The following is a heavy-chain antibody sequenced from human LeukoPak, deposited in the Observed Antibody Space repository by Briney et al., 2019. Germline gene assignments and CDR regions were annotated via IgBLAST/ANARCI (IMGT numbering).Heavy chain of an antibody. CDR1: GFTFSNYG. Sequence: GGSLRLSCAASGFTFSNYGMHWVRQAPGKGLEWLTFIRHDGSNKYDAESVKGRFTISRDNSKNTVYLQMNSLRAEDSAVYYCAKPAGITVSGFFEDWGQGTLVIVSS. V-gene: IGHV3-30*02. J-gene: IGHJ4*02. CDR3: AKPAGITVSGFFED. CDR2: IRHDGSNK. D-gene: IGHD6-19*01.